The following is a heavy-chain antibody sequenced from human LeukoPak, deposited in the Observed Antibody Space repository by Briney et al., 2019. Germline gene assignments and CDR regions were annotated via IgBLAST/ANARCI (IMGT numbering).Heavy chain of an antibody. CDR3: AREGGYSYGYYYYYGMDV. D-gene: IGHD5-18*01. CDR2: ISSSGSTI. CDR1: GFTFSSYE. V-gene: IGHV3-48*03. Sequence: GGSLRLSCAASGFTFSSYEMNWVRQAPGKGREGLSYISSSGSTIYYADSVKGRFTISRDNAKNSLYLQMNRLRAEDTAVYYYAREGGYSYGYYYYYGMDVWGKGTTVTVSS. J-gene: IGHJ6*04.